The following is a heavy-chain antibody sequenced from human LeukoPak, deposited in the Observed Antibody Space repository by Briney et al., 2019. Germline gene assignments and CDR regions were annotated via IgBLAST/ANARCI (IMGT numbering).Heavy chain of an antibody. CDR1: GGSISNYY. CDR2: IYYSGST. V-gene: IGHV4-59*01. CDR3: ARGFSVWTGYYYYYGMDV. D-gene: IGHD1-1*01. Sequence: KPSETLSLTCSVSGGSISNYYWSWIRQPPEMGLEWIGSIYYSGSTDYNPSLKSPVTMSVDTSKNQFSLKMSSVTAADTAVYYCARGFSVWTGYYYYYGMDVWGLGTTVTVSS. J-gene: IGHJ6*02.